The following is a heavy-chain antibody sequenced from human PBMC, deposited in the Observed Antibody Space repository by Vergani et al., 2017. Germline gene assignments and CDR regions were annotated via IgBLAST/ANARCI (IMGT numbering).Heavy chain of an antibody. Sequence: QVQLQQWGAGLLKPSETLSLTCAVYGGSFSGYYWSWIRQPPGKGLEWIGYIYYSGSTNYNPSLKSRVTISVDTSKNQFSLKLSSVTAADTAVYYCARFRASLRNFDYWGQGTLVTVSS. J-gene: IGHJ4*02. CDR2: IYYSGST. CDR1: GGSFSGYY. V-gene: IGHV4-34*11. CDR3: ARFRASLRNFDY.